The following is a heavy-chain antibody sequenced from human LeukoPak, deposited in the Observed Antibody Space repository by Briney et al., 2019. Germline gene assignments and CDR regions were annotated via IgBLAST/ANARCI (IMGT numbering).Heavy chain of an antibody. CDR1: GGSISSYY. D-gene: IGHD1-26*01. Sequence: SETLSLTCTVSGGSISSYYWSWIRQPPGKGLEWIGYIYYSGSTNYNPSLKSRVTISVDTSKNQFSLKLSSVTAADTAVYYCAVGIVGATTSNFDYWGQGTLVTVSS. CDR2: IYYSGST. J-gene: IGHJ4*02. CDR3: AVGIVGATTSNFDY. V-gene: IGHV4-59*12.